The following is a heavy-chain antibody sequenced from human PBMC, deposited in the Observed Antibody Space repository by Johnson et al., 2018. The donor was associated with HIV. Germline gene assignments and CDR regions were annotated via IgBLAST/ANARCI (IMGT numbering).Heavy chain of an antibody. J-gene: IGHJ3*02. CDR3: ARDRAVPDDGYNDYAFDI. D-gene: IGHD5-24*01. Sequence: VQLVESGGGLVKPGGSLRLSCAASGFPFTDAWMTWVRQAPGKGLEWVGQLKRKTDGGTTDYSAPVKGRFIISRDDSENTLYLQMNSLRAEDTAVYYCARDRAVPDDGYNDYAFDIWGQGTMVTVSS. V-gene: IGHV3-15*01. CDR1: GFPFTDAW. CDR2: LKRKTDGGTT.